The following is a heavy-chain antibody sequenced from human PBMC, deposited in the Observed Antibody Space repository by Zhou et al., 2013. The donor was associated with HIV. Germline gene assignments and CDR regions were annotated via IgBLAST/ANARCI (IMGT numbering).Heavy chain of an antibody. J-gene: IGHJ6*03. CDR2: IIPIFGTA. Sequence: QVQLVQSGAEVKKPGSSVKVSCKASGGTFSSYAISWVRQAPGQGLEWMGGIIPIFGTANYAQKFQGRVTITTDESTSTAYMELSSLRSEDTAVYYCARDYAPRRRGGYYPLYYYYYMDVWGKGTTGHRLL. V-gene: IGHV1-69*05. D-gene: IGHD3-3*01. CDR3: ARDYAPRRRGGYYPLYYYYYMDV. CDR1: GGTFSSYA.